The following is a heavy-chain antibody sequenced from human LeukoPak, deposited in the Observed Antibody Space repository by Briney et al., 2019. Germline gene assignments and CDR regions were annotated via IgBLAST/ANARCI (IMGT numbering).Heavy chain of an antibody. J-gene: IGHJ3*02. CDR2: ISISSNYI. CDR1: GFTFSRYS. Sequence: GGSLRLSCAAPGFTFSRYSMNWVRQAPGKGLEWVSSISISSNYIYYADSVKGRFTISRDNARNSLYLQMNSLRAEDTAVYYCARGSRFGVVGRDAFDIWGQGTMVTVSS. D-gene: IGHD3-3*01. CDR3: ARGSRFGVVGRDAFDI. V-gene: IGHV3-21*01.